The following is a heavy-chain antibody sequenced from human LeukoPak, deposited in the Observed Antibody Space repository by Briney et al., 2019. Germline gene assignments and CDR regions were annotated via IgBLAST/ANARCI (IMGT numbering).Heavy chain of an antibody. CDR3: AKDSNIVGATSFDY. CDR2: IKQDGSDK. CDR1: GFTFNNYW. D-gene: IGHD1-26*01. V-gene: IGHV3-7*01. J-gene: IGHJ4*02. Sequence: GGSLRLSCAASGFTFNNYWMTWVRQAPGKGLEWVANIKQDGSDKYYVDSVKGRFIISRDTAKNSLYLQMHSLRAEDTAVYNCAKDSNIVGATSFDYWGQGTLVTVSS.